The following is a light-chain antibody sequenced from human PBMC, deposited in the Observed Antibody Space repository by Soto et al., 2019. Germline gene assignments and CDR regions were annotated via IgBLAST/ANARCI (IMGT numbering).Light chain of an antibody. CDR2: YDN. J-gene: IGLJ1*01. CDR1: SSNIGRNM. CDR3: AALDDSLNGEI. Sequence: QSVLTQSPSASGTPGQRVVISCSGSSSNIGRNMVNWYQQLPGTAPKLLMYYDNQRPSGVPDRFPGSRSGPSASLAISGLQSEYEAEYYCAALDDSLNGEIFGGGTKVTVL. V-gene: IGLV1-44*01.